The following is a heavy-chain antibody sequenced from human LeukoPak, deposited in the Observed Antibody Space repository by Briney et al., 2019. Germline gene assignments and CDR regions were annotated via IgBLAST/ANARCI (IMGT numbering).Heavy chain of an antibody. Sequence: SETLSLTCAVYGGSFSGYYWSWIRQPPGKGLEWIGEINHSGSTNYNPSLKSRVTISVDTSKNQFSLKLSSVTAADTAVYYCASTGGYSYGFYTVRDGTDYWGQGTLVTVSS. CDR1: GGSFSGYY. V-gene: IGHV4-34*01. CDR2: INHSGST. CDR3: ASTGGYSYGFYTVRDGTDY. D-gene: IGHD5-18*01. J-gene: IGHJ4*02.